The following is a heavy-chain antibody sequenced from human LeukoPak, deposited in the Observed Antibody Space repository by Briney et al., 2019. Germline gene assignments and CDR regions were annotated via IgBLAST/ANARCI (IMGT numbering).Heavy chain of an antibody. J-gene: IGHJ5*02. CDR1: GFTFSSYS. D-gene: IGHD3-10*01. CDR3: ASLYGSGPNWFDP. CDR2: ISSSSTI. V-gene: IGHV3-48*01. Sequence: GGSLRLSCAASGFTFSSYSMNWVRQAPGKGLEWVSYISSSSTIYYADSVKGRFTISRDNAKNSLYLQMNSLRAEDTAVYYCASLYGSGPNWFDPWGQGTLVTVSS.